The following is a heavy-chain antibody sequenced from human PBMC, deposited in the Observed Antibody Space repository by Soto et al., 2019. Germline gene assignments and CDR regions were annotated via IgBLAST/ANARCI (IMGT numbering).Heavy chain of an antibody. CDR1: GYTFSNYG. CDR2: ISGYNGNT. Sequence: QDQLVQSGAEVKKPGASVTVSCKTSGYTFSNYGINWVRQAPGQGLEWMGWISGYNGNTTYVQTVQGRVTMTTETSTSTVYMELRSLKSDDTAIYYCSRFIMVGGWFDPNYYHGMDVWGQGTTVTVSS. D-gene: IGHD6-19*01. CDR3: SRFIMVGGWFDPNYYHGMDV. J-gene: IGHJ6*02. V-gene: IGHV1-18*01.